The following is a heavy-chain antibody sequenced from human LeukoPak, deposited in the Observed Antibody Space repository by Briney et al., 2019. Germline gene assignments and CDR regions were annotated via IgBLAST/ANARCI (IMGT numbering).Heavy chain of an antibody. CDR1: GFTFSSYG. CDR3: AKDHDTAMMKAARFFVY. J-gene: IGHJ4*02. Sequence: GGSLRLSCAASGFTFSSYGMHWVRQAPGKGLEWVAFIRYDGSNKYYADSVKGRFTISRDNSKNTLYLQMNSLRAEDTAVYYCAKDHDTAMMKAARFFVYWGQGTLVTVSS. D-gene: IGHD5-18*01. CDR2: IRYDGSNK. V-gene: IGHV3-30*02.